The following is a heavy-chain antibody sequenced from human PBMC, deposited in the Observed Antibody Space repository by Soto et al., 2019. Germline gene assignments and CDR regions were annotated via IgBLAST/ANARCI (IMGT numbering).Heavy chain of an antibody. V-gene: IGHV3-33*01. CDR3: ARPYCSGGSCYSVYYYYGMDV. Sequence: QVQLVESGGGVVQPGRSLRLSCAASGFTFSSYGMHWVRQAPGKGLEWVAVIWYDGSNKYYADSVKGRFTISRDNSKNTLHLQMNSLRAEDTAVYYCARPYCSGGSCYSVYYYYGMDVWGQGTTVTVSS. D-gene: IGHD2-15*01. J-gene: IGHJ6*02. CDR1: GFTFSSYG. CDR2: IWYDGSNK.